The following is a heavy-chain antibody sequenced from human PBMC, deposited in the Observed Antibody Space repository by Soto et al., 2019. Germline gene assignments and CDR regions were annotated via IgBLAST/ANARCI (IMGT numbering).Heavy chain of an antibody. CDR3: ARSSPSANYFDY. Sequence: QVQLQESGPGLVKPSQTLSLTCTVSGGSISSGGYYWSWIRQHPGKVLEWIGYIYYSGSTYYNPSLKSRVTIAVDTSKNQFSLKLSSVTAADTAVYYCARSSPSANYFDYWGQGTPVTVSS. J-gene: IGHJ4*02. V-gene: IGHV4-31*03. CDR1: GGSISSGGYY. CDR2: IYYSGST. D-gene: IGHD2-2*01.